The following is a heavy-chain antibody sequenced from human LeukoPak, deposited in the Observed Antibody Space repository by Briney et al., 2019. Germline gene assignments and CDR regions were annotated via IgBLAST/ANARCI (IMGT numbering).Heavy chain of an antibody. CDR3: ARHANWFDP. J-gene: IGHJ5*02. V-gene: IGHV4-34*01. CDR1: GGSFSGYY. Sequence: SETLSLTRAVYGGSFSGYYWSWIRQPPGKGLEWIGSIYYSGSTYYNPSLKSRVTISVDTSKNQFSLKLSSVTAADTAVYYCARHANWFDPWGQGTLVTVSS. CDR2: IYYSGST.